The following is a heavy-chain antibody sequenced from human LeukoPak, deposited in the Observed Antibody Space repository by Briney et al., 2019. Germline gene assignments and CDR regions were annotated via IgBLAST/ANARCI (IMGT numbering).Heavy chain of an antibody. Sequence: ASVKVSCKVSGYTLTELSMHWVRQAPGKGLEWMGGFDPEDGETIYAQKFQGRVTMTEDTSTDTAYMELSSPRSEDTAVYYCATHIVVVLAAPFDYWGQGTLVTVSS. CDR2: FDPEDGET. D-gene: IGHD2-2*01. V-gene: IGHV1-24*01. CDR1: GYTLTELS. CDR3: ATHIVVVLAAPFDY. J-gene: IGHJ4*02.